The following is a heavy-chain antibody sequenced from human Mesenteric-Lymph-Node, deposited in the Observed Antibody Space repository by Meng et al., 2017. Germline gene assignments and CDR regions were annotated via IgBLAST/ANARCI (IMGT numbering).Heavy chain of an antibody. V-gene: IGHV3-23*01. Sequence: GGSLRLSCAASGFTFISYAMSWVRQTPGKGLEWVSHIIGSGGSAYYADSVKGRFTISRDNSRNTLYLQMNSLRAEDTAVYYCAKAVSPGSSGYYPTYYYFYAMDVWGRGTTVTVSS. CDR3: AKAVSPGSSGYYPTYYYFYAMDV. J-gene: IGHJ6*02. CDR1: GFTFISYA. CDR2: IIGSGGSA. D-gene: IGHD6-19*01.